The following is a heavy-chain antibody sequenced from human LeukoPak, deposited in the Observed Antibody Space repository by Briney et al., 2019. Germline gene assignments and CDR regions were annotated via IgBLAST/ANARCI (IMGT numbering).Heavy chain of an antibody. Sequence: ASVKVSCKASGYTFTGHYMHWVQQAPGQGLEWMGWINPNSGDTHYAQKFQDSVTMTRDTSISTAYMELTDLRSDDTAVYYCARVNAAARNRFDPWGQGTLVTVSS. J-gene: IGHJ5*02. CDR2: INPNSGDT. D-gene: IGHD6-13*01. CDR3: ARVNAAARNRFDP. CDR1: GYTFTGHY. V-gene: IGHV1-2*02.